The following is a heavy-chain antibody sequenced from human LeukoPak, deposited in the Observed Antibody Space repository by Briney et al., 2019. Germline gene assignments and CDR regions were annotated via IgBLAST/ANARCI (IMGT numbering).Heavy chain of an antibody. J-gene: IGHJ3*02. D-gene: IGHD3-22*01. CDR2: IYYSGST. CDR3: ARHIPAGIVVVIDAFDI. CDR1: GGSISSGDYY. Sequence: PSETLSLTCTVSGGSISSGDYYWSWIRQPPGKGLEWIGYIYYSGSTNYNPSLNSRVTISVDTSKNQFSLKLSSVTAADTAVYYCARHIPAGIVVVIDAFDIWGQGTMVTVSS. V-gene: IGHV4-61*08.